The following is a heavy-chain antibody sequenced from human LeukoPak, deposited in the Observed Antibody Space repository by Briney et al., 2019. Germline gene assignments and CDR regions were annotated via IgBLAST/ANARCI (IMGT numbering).Heavy chain of an antibody. CDR2: IISRTTYI. D-gene: IGHD6-13*01. V-gene: IGHV3-21*01. CDR1: GFTFSSYS. Sequence: GGSLRLSCAASGFTFSSYSMNWVRQAPGEGLEWVSSIISRTTYIYYADSVKGRFTISRDNAKNSLYLQMNSLRAEDTAVYYCARDLQQQLVGYYDMDVWGQGATVTVSS. J-gene: IGHJ6*02. CDR3: ARDLQQQLVGYYDMDV.